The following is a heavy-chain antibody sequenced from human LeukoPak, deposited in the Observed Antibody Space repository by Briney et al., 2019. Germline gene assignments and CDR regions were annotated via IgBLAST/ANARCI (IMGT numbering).Heavy chain of an antibody. V-gene: IGHV1-18*01. J-gene: IGHJ4*02. Sequence: GASVKVSCKASGYTFTSYGISWVRQAPGQGLEWMGWISAYNGNTNYAQKLQGRVTMTTDTSTSTAYMELRSLRSDDTAVYYCARDFKGVWGSYRYSFGYWGQGTLVTVSS. CDR1: GYTFTSYG. D-gene: IGHD3-16*02. CDR3: ARDFKGVWGSYRYSFGY. CDR2: ISAYNGNT.